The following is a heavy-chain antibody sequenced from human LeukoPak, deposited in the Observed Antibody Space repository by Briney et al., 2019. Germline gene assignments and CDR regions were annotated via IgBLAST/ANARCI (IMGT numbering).Heavy chain of an antibody. CDR2: INAGNGNT. CDR1: GYTFTSYA. CDR3: ARTTIFGVVILAFDP. J-gene: IGHJ5*02. D-gene: IGHD3-3*01. Sequence: VSVKVSCKASGYTFTSYAMHWVRQAPGQRLEWMGWINAGNGNTKYSQKFQGRVTITRDTSASTAYMELSSLRSEDTAVYYCARTTIFGVVILAFDPWGQGTLVTVSS. V-gene: IGHV1-3*01.